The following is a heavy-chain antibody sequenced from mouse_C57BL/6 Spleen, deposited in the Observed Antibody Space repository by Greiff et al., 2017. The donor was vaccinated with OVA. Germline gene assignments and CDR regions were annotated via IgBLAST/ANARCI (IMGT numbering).Heavy chain of an antibody. J-gene: IGHJ2*01. Sequence: VQLQQPGAELVRPGSSVKLSCKASGYTFTSYWLDWVKQRPGQGLEWIGNIYPSDSETHYNQKFKDKATLTVDKSASTAYLQLSSLTSEDSAVYYCARNGYYFDYWGQGTTLTVSS. V-gene: IGHV1-61*01. CDR2: IYPSDSET. D-gene: IGHD2-2*01. CDR1: GYTFTSYW. CDR3: ARNGYYFDY.